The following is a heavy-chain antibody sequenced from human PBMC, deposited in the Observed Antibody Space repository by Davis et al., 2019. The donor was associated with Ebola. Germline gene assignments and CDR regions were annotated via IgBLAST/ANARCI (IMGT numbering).Heavy chain of an antibody. D-gene: IGHD3-3*01. CDR2: IIPIFGTA. CDR3: ARQYYDFRLHWVDV. J-gene: IGHJ6*02. CDR1: GGTFSSYA. Sequence: SVKVSCKASGGTFSSYAISWVRQAPGQGLEWMGGIIPIFGTANYAQKFQGRVTITADESTSTAYMELSSLRSEDTAVYYCARQYYDFRLHWVDVWGHGTTITVSS. V-gene: IGHV1-69*13.